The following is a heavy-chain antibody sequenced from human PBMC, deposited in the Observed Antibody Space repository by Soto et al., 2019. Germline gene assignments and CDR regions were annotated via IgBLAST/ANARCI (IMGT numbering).Heavy chain of an antibody. Sequence: QVQLVQSGAEVKKPGASVKVSCKASGYTFTSYGISWVRQAPGQGLEWMGWISAHNGNTNYAQKLQGRVTMTTDTSTSTAYMELRSLRSDDTAVYYCASSGYCSGGSCYGYAFDIWGQGTMVTVSS. J-gene: IGHJ3*02. CDR2: ISAHNGNT. CDR1: GYTFTSYG. D-gene: IGHD2-15*01. V-gene: IGHV1-18*01. CDR3: ASSGYCSGGSCYGYAFDI.